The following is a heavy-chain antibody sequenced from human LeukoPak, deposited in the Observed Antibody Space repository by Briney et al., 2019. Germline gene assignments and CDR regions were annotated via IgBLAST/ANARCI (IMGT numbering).Heavy chain of an antibody. J-gene: IGHJ4*02. CDR2: ISAGSGST. CDR1: GFTFSSYA. V-gene: IGHV3-23*01. Sequence: PGGSLRLSCAASGFTFSSYAMSWVRQAPGKGLEWVSAISAGSGSTYYADSVKGRFTISRDNSKNTLYLQMNSLRAEDTAVYYCAKDRVGAYPDYFDYGGQGTLVTVSS. D-gene: IGHD1-26*01. CDR3: AKDRVGAYPDYFDY.